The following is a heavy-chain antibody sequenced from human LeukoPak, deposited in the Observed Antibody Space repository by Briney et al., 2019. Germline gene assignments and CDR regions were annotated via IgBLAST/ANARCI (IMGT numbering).Heavy chain of an antibody. D-gene: IGHD1-14*01. V-gene: IGHV3-48*01. J-gene: IGHJ3*02. Sequence: PGGSLRLSCAASGFTFSSYSMNWVRQAPGKGLEWVSYISSSSSTIYYADSVKGRFTISRDNAKNSLYLQMNSLRAEDTAVYYCARDRDGAMKPLGAFDIWGQGTMVTVSS. CDR3: ARDRDGAMKPLGAFDI. CDR2: ISSSSSTI. CDR1: GFTFSSYS.